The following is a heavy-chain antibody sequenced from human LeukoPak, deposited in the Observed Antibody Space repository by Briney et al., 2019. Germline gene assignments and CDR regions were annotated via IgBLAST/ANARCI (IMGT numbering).Heavy chain of an antibody. D-gene: IGHD5-18*01. Sequence: PSETLSLTCTVSGDSLISNYWSWIRQPPGKGLEWIGDIYYSGSTNYNPSLKSRVTISIDTSKNQFSLRLSSVTAADTAVYYCARGAAGYSYGWGQGTLVTVSA. CDR3: ARGAAGYSYG. CDR2: IYYSGST. J-gene: IGHJ4*02. V-gene: IGHV4-59*01. CDR1: GDSLISNY.